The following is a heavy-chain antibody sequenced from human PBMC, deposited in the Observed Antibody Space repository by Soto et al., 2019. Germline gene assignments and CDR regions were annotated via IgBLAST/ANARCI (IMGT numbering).Heavy chain of an antibody. J-gene: IGHJ3*02. D-gene: IGHD5-12*01. V-gene: IGHV3-21*01. Sequence: PGGYLRLSCAASGFTFSSYSMKWVRQAPGKGLEWVSSISSSSSYIYYADSVKGRFTISRDNAKNSLYLQMNSLRAEDTAVYYCARDRRGQTGAFDIWGQGTMVTVSS. CDR2: ISSSSSYI. CDR1: GFTFSSYS. CDR3: ARDRRGQTGAFDI.